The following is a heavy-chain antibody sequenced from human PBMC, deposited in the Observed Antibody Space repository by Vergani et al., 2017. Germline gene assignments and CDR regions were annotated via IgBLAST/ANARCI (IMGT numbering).Heavy chain of an antibody. J-gene: IGHJ5*02. D-gene: IGHD2-2*01. CDR3: AREEDIVVVPAAMFDP. V-gene: IGHV4-31*03. CDR2: IYYSGTT. Sequence: QVQLQESGPGLVKASQTLSLTCSVSGAYVGSGGYYWTWVRPRPGMGLDWIGYIYYSGTTYYNPSLESRLTISLDTSENHLSLKLTSVTDADTAVYYCAREEDIVVVPAAMFDPWGQGTLVTVSS. CDR1: GAYVGSGGYY.